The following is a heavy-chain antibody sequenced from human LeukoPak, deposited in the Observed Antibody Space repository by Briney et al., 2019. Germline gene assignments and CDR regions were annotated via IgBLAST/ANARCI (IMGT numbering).Heavy chain of an antibody. CDR2: ISAYNGNT. D-gene: IGHD6-13*01. CDR3: ARVLDYSSSWYSDY. CDR1: GYTFPSYD. J-gene: IGHJ4*02. Sequence: ASVKLSCKASGYTFPSYDISWFRQAPGQGLEWMGWISAYNGNTNYAQRLQGRVTMTTDTSTSTAYMEVRSLRSDDTAVYYCARVLDYSSSWYSDYWGQGTLVAVCS. V-gene: IGHV1-18*01.